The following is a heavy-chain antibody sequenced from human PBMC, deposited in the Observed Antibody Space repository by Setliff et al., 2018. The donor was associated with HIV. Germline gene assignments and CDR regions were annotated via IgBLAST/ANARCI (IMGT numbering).Heavy chain of an antibody. CDR1: ELTFSNYA. Sequence: LRLSCAASELTFSNYAMTGVRQAPGKGLEWVSSLSGSGGSTYYADSVKGRFTISRDNSKNTLYLRMNSLRAEDTAVYYCAQAQTSVSGSYYQYLQHWGQGTLVTVSS. J-gene: IGHJ1*01. CDR2: LSGSGGST. CDR3: AQAQTSVSGSYYQYLQH. D-gene: IGHD3-10*01. V-gene: IGHV3-23*01.